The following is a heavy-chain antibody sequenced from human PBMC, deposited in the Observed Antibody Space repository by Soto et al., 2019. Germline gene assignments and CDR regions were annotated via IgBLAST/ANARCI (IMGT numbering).Heavy chain of an antibody. CDR2: ISYDGDNK. J-gene: IGHJ4*02. D-gene: IGHD1-26*01. CDR3: ARDPGALIVGATIPFDY. Sequence: GGSLRLSCAASGFTFNRFPMHWVRQAPGKGLEWVSTISYDGDNKKYADSVKGRFTISRDNSKNTLSLQMNSLRADDTAIYYCARDPGALIVGATIPFDYWGQGTLVTVSS. V-gene: IGHV3-30-3*01. CDR1: GFTFNRFP.